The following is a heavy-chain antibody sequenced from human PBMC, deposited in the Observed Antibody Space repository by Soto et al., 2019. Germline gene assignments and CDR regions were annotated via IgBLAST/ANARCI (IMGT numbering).Heavy chain of an antibody. V-gene: IGHV5-51*01. D-gene: IGHD2-15*01. CDR1: GYSFTTYW. J-gene: IGHJ6*02. CDR2: IYPGDSDS. CDR3: ARHKGYCSSTSCYGMDV. Sequence: GESLKISCEGSGYSFTTYWVAWVRQMPGKGLEWVGSIYPGDSDSRYNPSVQGQVTISADRSISTAYLQWNSLKASDTAMYFCARHKGYCSSTSCYGMDVWGQGTTVTVSS.